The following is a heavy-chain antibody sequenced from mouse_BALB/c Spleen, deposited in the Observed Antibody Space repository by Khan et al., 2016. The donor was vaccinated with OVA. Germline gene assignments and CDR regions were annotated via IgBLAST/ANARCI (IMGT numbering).Heavy chain of an antibody. Sequence: QVQLQQSGPELVKPGASVKMSCKASGYTFTDYVITWVKQRTGQGLEWTGEIYPGSGHTYHNEKVKDRATLTADKSSNTAYIQLSSLTSEDSAVYFCARNHGSPWFAYWGQGALVTVSA. J-gene: IGHJ3*01. CDR1: GYTFTDYV. CDR3: ARNHGSPWFAY. V-gene: IGHV1-81*01. CDR2: IYPGSGHT. D-gene: IGHD1-1*01.